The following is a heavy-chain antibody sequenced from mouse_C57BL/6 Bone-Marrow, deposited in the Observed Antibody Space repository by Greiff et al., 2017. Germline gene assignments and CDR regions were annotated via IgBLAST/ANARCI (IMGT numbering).Heavy chain of an antibody. V-gene: IGHV5-6*01. CDR1: GFTFSSYG. Sequence: EVKLVESGGDLVKPGGSLKLSCAASGFTFSSYGMSWVRQTPDKRLEWVATISSGGGYTYYQDSVKGRFTISRANAKNTLYLQRSRLKSEDTAMYDGARQDYYGSSYSLVAYWGRGTLVTVSA. CDR3: ARQDYYGSSYSLVAY. CDR2: ISSGGGYT. J-gene: IGHJ3*01. D-gene: IGHD1-1*01.